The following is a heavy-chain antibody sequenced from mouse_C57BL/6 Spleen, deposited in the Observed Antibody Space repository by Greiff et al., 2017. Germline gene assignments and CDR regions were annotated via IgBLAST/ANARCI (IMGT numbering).Heavy chain of an antibody. CDR2: IDPSDSYT. CDR3: AIRGTAQATDY. V-gene: IGHV1-50*01. CDR1: GYTFTSYW. D-gene: IGHD3-2*02. Sequence: QVQLQQPGAELVKPGASVKLSCKASGYTFTSYWMQWVKQRPGQGLEWIGEIDPSDSYTNYNQKFKGKATLTVDTSSPSAYMQLSSLTSADSAVYSCAIRGTAQATDYWGQGTTLTVSS. J-gene: IGHJ2*01.